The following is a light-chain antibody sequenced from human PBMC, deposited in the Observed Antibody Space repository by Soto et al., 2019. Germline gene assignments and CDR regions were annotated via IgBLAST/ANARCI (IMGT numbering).Light chain of an antibody. V-gene: IGKV3-20*01. CDR1: QSVRSRY. CDR2: GSS. CDR3: QQYGTSPQT. J-gene: IGKJ1*01. Sequence: EIVLTQSPGTLSLSPGKRATLSCRASQSVRSRYLAWYQQKPGQAPRLLIYGSSSRPPGIPDRVSGSGSGTEFTLTISRLEPEDFAVYYCQQYGTSPQTFGQGTKVEIK.